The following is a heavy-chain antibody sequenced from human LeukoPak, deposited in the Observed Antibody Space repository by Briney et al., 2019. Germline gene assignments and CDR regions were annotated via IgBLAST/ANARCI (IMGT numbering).Heavy chain of an antibody. CDR3: ARDTDYCSSTSCYTFDY. V-gene: IGHV3-13*01. J-gene: IGHJ4*02. Sequence: GGSLRLSCAASGFTFSSYDMHWVRQATGKGLEWVSAIGTAGDTYYPGSVKGRFTISRDNAKNSLYLQMNSLRAEDTAVYYCARDTDYCSSTSCYTFDYWGQGTLVTVSS. D-gene: IGHD2-2*02. CDR2: IGTAGDT. CDR1: GFTFSSYD.